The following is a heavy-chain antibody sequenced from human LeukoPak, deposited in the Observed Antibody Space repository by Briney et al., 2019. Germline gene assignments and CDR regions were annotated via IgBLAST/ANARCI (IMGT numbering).Heavy chain of an antibody. D-gene: IGHD1-26*01. CDR2: ISSSSSYI. V-gene: IGHV3-21*01. CDR1: GFTFSSYS. Sequence: GGSLRLSCAASGFTFSSYSMTWVRQAPGKGLEWVSSISSSSSYIYYADSVKGRFTISRDNAKNSLYLQMNSLRAEDTAVYYCARNEEWELLSDYWGQGTLVTVSS. CDR3: ARNEEWELLSDY. J-gene: IGHJ4*02.